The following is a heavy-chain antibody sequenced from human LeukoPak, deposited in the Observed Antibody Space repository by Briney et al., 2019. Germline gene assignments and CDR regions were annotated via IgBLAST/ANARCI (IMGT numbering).Heavy chain of an antibody. CDR3: ASPLAEWLTAIDY. J-gene: IGHJ4*02. D-gene: IGHD3-3*01. CDR2: IYYSGST. Sequence: SETLSLTCTVSGGSISSSSYYWGWIRQPPGKGLEWIGSIYYSGSTYYNPSLKSRVTISVDTSKNQFSLKLSSVTAADTAVYYCASPLAEWLTAIDYWGQGTLVTVSS. V-gene: IGHV4-39*01. CDR1: GGSISSSSYY.